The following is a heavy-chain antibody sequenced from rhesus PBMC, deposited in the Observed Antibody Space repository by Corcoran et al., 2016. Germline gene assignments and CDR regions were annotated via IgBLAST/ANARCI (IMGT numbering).Heavy chain of an antibody. CDR1: GYTFTELS. CDR2: VDPVYGEI. V-gene: IGHV1-156*01. Sequence: EVQLVQSGAEVKKPGASVKVSCKVSGYTFTELSMHWVRQAPGKGLEWMGGVDPVYGEIIHAEKFQGRVTMTEDTSTDTAYMELSSLRSEDTAVYYCATNPHCSDSGCFSTDWYFDLWGPGTPITISS. CDR3: ATNPHCSDSGCFSTDWYFDL. D-gene: IGHD2-33*01. J-gene: IGHJ2*01.